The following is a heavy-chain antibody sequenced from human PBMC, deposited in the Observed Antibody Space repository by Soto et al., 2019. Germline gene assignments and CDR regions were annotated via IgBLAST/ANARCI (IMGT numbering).Heavy chain of an antibody. CDR3: AREIPYYYDSSGPIDY. CDR2: IWYDGSNK. Sequence: GGSLRLSCAASGFTFSSYGMHWVRQAPGKGLEWVAVIWYDGSNKYYADSVKGRFTISRDNSKNTLYLQMNSLRAEDTAVYYCAREIPYYYDSSGPIDYWGQGTLVTVSS. CDR1: GFTFSSYG. J-gene: IGHJ4*02. D-gene: IGHD3-22*01. V-gene: IGHV3-33*01.